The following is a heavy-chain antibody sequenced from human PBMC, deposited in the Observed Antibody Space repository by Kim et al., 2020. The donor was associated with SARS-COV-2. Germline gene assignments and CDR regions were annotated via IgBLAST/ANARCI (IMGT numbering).Heavy chain of an antibody. CDR3: ARGRVYCGGDCYPSNWFDP. J-gene: IGHJ5*02. V-gene: IGHV3-11*06. Sequence: GRFNISRDNAKNSLYLQMNSLRAEDTAVYYCARGRVYCGGDCYPSNWFDPWGQGTLVTVSS. D-gene: IGHD2-21*02.